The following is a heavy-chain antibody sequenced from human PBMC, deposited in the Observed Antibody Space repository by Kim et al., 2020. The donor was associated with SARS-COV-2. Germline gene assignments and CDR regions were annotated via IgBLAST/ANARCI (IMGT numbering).Heavy chain of an antibody. CDR1: GFTVSSNY. J-gene: IGHJ4*02. V-gene: IGHV3-53*04. D-gene: IGHD2-8*01. Sequence: LSLTCAASGFTVSSNYMSWVRQAPGKGLEWVSVIYPGGSTYYADSVKGRFTISRHNSKNTLYLQMNSLRAEDTAVYYCAREATNGIDYWGQGTLVTV. CDR3: AREATNGIDY. CDR2: IYPGGST.